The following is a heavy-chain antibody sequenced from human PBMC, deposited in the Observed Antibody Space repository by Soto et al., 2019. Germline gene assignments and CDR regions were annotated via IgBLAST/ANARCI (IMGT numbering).Heavy chain of an antibody. CDR2: IYYSGST. CDR1: GGAISSSSYY. D-gene: IGHD3-22*01. J-gene: IGHJ5*02. CDR3: ARHEAYYYDSSGPRGWFDP. V-gene: IGHV4-39*01. Sequence: SETLSLTCTVSGGAISSSSYYWGWIRQPPGKGLEWIGSIYYSGSTYYNPSLKSRVTISVDTSKNQFSLKLSSVTAADTAVYYCARHEAYYYDSSGPRGWFDPWGQGTLVTVSS.